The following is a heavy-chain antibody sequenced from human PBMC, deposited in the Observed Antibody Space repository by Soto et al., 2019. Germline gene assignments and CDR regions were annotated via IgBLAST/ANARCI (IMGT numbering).Heavy chain of an antibody. CDR1: GFSLCTNT. V-gene: IGHV3-30*04. CDR3: ARVATAMTYDF. D-gene: IGHD2-21*02. J-gene: IGHJ4*02. CDR2: ISNDGRRK. Sequence: WGSLRLSCAASGFSLCTNTIHFCRQVPGKGLEWVASISNDGRRKYYADFVKGRFTISRDTANNILYLEMNSLRAEDTSLYYCARVATAMTYDFWGQGTQVTVSS.